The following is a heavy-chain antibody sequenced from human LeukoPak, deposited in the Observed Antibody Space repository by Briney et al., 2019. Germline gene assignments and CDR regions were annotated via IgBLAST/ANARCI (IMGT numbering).Heavy chain of an antibody. V-gene: IGHV3-30-3*01. CDR1: GFTFSSYA. D-gene: IGHD4-23*01. CDR3: ARGRPPDYGGNSVFDY. J-gene: IGHJ4*02. Sequence: GGSLRLSCAASGFTFSSYAMHWVRQAPGKGLEWVAVISYDGSNKYYADSVKGRFTISRDNSKNTLYLQMNSLRAEDTAVYYCARGRPPDYGGNSVFDYWGQGTLVTVSS. CDR2: ISYDGSNK.